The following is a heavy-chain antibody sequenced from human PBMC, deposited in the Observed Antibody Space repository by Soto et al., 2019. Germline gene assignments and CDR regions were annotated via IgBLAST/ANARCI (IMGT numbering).Heavy chain of an antibody. CDR1: GYSFTSDW. D-gene: IGHD6-13*01. CDR2: IDPSDSYT. CDR3: ARLVVAAAGVDY. Sequence: GESLKISCNGSGYSFTSDWISWGRQMPGKGLEWMGRIDPSDSYTNYSPSFQGHVTISADKSISTAYLQWSSLKASDTAMYYCARLVVAAAGVDYWGQGTLVTVSS. V-gene: IGHV5-10-1*01. J-gene: IGHJ4*02.